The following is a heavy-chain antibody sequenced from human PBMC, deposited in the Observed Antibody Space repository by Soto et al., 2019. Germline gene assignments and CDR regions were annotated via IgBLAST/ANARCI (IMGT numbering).Heavy chain of an antibody. CDR2: ISGSGGST. V-gene: IGHV3-23*01. D-gene: IGHD1-1*01. CDR1: GFTFISYA. J-gene: IGHJ4*02. CDR3: AKEVESGPHFDY. Sequence: GGSLRLSCAASGFTFISYAIILFRQAPLKGLEWVSAISGSGGSTYYADSVKGRFTISRDNSKNTLYLQMNSLRAEDTAVYYCAKEVESGPHFDYWGQGTLVTVSS.